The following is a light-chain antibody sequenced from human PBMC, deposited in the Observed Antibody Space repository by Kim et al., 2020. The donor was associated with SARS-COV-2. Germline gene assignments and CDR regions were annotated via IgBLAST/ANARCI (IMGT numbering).Light chain of an antibody. Sequence: LPPGESAPLSCRASQSSSSDLAWYQQKPGLPPRLLIYDASSGATGIPARFSGSGSGTDFTLTISSLEPEDFAVYYCQQHSSWPRTFGQGTKVDIK. V-gene: IGKV3-11*01. CDR3: QQHSSWPRT. CDR2: DAS. CDR1: QSSSSD. J-gene: IGKJ1*01.